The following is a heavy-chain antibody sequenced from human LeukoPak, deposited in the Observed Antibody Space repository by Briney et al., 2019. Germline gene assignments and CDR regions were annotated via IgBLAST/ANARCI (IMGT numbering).Heavy chain of an antibody. V-gene: IGHV1-18*01. CDR2: SSTYNGNT. CDR1: GYTFRNYG. J-gene: IGHJ6*03. CDR3: ARDLRYSSGWSASGMDV. Sequence: ASVKVSCKASGYTFRNYGISWGRQGPGQGVEWRGGSSTYNGNTNYAQKLQGRVSMTTDTSTSTAYMDLRSLRSDDTAVYYCARDLRYSSGWSASGMDVWGKGTTVTISS. D-gene: IGHD6-19*01.